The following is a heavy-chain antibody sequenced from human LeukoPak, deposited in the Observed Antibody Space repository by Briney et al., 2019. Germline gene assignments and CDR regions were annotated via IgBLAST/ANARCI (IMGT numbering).Heavy chain of an antibody. CDR2: IYYSGST. D-gene: IGHD6-13*01. V-gene: IGHV4-59*01. CDR3: ARQSRQQLGRLDY. Sequence: SETLSLTCTVSGGSISSYYWSWIRQPPGKGLEWIGYIYYSGSTHYNPSLKSRVTISVDTSKNQFSLRLSSVTAADTAVYYCARQSRQQLGRLDYWGQGTLVTVSS. J-gene: IGHJ4*02. CDR1: GGSISSYY.